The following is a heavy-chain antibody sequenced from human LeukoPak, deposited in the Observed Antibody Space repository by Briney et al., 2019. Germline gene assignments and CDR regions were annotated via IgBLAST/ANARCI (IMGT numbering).Heavy chain of an antibody. Sequence: PGGSLRLSCAASGFTFSSYSMNWVRQAPGKGLEWVSYISSSSSTIYYADSVKGRFTISRDNAKNSLYLQMNSLRAEDTAVYYCARDRHYYDSSGYYYGGAFDIWGQGTMVTVSS. V-gene: IGHV3-48*01. D-gene: IGHD3-22*01. J-gene: IGHJ3*02. CDR3: ARDRHYYDSSGYYYGGAFDI. CDR1: GFTFSSYS. CDR2: ISSSSSTI.